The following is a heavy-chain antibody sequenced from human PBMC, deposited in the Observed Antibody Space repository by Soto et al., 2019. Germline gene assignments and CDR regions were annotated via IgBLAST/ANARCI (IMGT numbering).Heavy chain of an antibody. D-gene: IGHD1-20*01. CDR3: ARDNWNTV. Sequence: QPGGSLRLSCAASGFTFSSYWMHWVRQAPGKGLVWASRVNGDGSSTFYADSVKGRFTISRDNAENTVFLQMNSLRAEDTAVYYCARDNWNTVWGQGTMVTVSS. CDR2: VNGDGSST. CDR1: GFTFSSYW. V-gene: IGHV3-74*01. J-gene: IGHJ3*01.